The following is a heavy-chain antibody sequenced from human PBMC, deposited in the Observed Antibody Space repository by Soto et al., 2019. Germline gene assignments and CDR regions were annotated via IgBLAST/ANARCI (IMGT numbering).Heavy chain of an antibody. CDR1: GGSISSSSYY. D-gene: IGHD5-18*01. Sequence: SETLSLTCTVSGGSISSSSYYWGWVRQPPGKGLEWIGSIYYSGSTYYNPSLKSRVTISVDTSKNQFSLKLSSVTAADTAVYYCACIFSGGYGYGFYYYGMDVWGQGTTVT. J-gene: IGHJ6*02. CDR2: IYYSGST. CDR3: ACIFSGGYGYGFYYYGMDV. V-gene: IGHV4-39*01.